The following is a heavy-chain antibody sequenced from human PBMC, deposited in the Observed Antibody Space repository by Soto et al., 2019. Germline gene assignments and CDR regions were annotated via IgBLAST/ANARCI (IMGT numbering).Heavy chain of an antibody. D-gene: IGHD3-3*01. Sequence: ASVKVSCKAPGYTFTNYGISWVLQATGQGLEWMGWISADNGNTNYAQKFQGRVTMTADTSTDTAYMELSSLRSEDTAVYYCARVSRITIFTSHFDYWGQGTLVTVSS. CDR1: GYTFTNYG. J-gene: IGHJ4*02. CDR3: ARVSRITIFTSHFDY. CDR2: ISADNGNT. V-gene: IGHV1-18*01.